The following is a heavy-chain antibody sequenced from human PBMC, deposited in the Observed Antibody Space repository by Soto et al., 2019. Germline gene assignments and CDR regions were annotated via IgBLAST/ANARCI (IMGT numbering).Heavy chain of an antibody. Sequence: QVQLVESGGGLVKPGGSLRLSCAASGFTFSDYYMGWIRQAPGKGLEWVSYIGRSSSYTNYADSVKGRFTISRDNAKNSLYLQMNSLRAEDTAVYYCARDADILTGSDAFDIWGQGTMVTVPS. D-gene: IGHD3-9*01. J-gene: IGHJ3*02. CDR3: ARDADILTGSDAFDI. CDR1: GFTFSDYY. V-gene: IGHV3-11*05. CDR2: IGRSSSYT.